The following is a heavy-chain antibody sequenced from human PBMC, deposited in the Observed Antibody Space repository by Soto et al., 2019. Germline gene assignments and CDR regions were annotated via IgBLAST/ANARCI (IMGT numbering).Heavy chain of an antibody. Sequence: SETLSLTCAVYGGSFSGYYLSWIRQPPGKGLEWIGEINHSGSTNYNPSLKSRVTISVDTSKNQFSLKLSSVTAADTAVYYCARRTPRYGSGSYSVDYWGQGTLVTVSS. V-gene: IGHV4-34*01. J-gene: IGHJ4*02. CDR2: INHSGST. CDR3: ARRTPRYGSGSYSVDY. D-gene: IGHD3-10*01. CDR1: GGSFSGYY.